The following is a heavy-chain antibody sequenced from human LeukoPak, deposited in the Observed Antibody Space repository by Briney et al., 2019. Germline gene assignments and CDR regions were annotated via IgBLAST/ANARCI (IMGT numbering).Heavy chain of an antibody. J-gene: IGHJ3*02. CDR2: INPSGGST. Sequence: ASVKVSCKASGYTFTSYYMHWVRQAPGQGLEWMGIINPSGGSTSYTQKFQGRVTMTRDTSTSTVYMELSSLRSEDTAVYHCARDEKAVAGRWDIWGQGTMVTVSS. D-gene: IGHD6-19*01. V-gene: IGHV1-46*01. CDR3: ARDEKAVAGRWDI. CDR1: GYTFTSYY.